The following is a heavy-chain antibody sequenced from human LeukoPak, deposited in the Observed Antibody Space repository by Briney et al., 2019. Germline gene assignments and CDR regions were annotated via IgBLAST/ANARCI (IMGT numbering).Heavy chain of an antibody. V-gene: IGHV3-7*01. CDR1: GFTFSSYW. D-gene: IGHD2-8*01. Sequence: PGGSLRPSCAASGFTFSSYWMSWVRQAPGKGLEWVANIKQDGSEKYYVGSVKGRFTTSRDNAKNSLYLQMNNLGAEDTAVYYCATDPASYCTSSTCDFDYWGQGTLVTVSS. J-gene: IGHJ4*02. CDR2: IKQDGSEK. CDR3: ATDPASYCTSSTCDFDY.